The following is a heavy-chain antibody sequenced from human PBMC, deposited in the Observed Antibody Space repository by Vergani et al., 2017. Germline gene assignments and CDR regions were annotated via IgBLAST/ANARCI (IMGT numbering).Heavy chain of an antibody. V-gene: IGHV2-70*13. CDR2: IDWDDDK. CDR3: ARIIGGGSFIRD. J-gene: IGHJ4*02. Sequence: QVTLRESGPALVKPPQTLTLTCSFSGFSLSTTGMCVSWVRQPPGKALEWLARIDWDDDKYYSTSLKTRLAISKDTSKNQVVLTMTNMHPVDTATYYCARIIGGGSFIRDWCQGSLVTVSS. D-gene: IGHD1-26*01. CDR1: GFSLSTTGMC.